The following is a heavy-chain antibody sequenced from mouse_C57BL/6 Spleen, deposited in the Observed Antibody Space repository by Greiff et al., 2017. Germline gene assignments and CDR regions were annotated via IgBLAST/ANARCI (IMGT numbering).Heavy chain of an antibody. CDR3: AREGTVEAPRGDMDY. D-gene: IGHD1-1*01. V-gene: IGHV1-39*01. CDR2: INPNYGTT. Sequence: EVQLQESGPELVKPGASVKISCKASGYSFTDYNMNWVKQSNGQSLEWIGVINPNYGTTSYNQKFKGKATLTVDQSSSTAYMQLNSLTSEDSAVYYCAREGTVEAPRGDMDYWGQGTSVTVSS. CDR1: GYSFTDYN. J-gene: IGHJ4*01.